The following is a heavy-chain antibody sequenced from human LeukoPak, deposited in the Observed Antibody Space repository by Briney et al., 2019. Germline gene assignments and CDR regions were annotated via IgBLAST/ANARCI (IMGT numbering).Heavy chain of an antibody. D-gene: IGHD2-8*01. CDR1: GFTFNKYS. V-gene: IGHV3-48*01. J-gene: IGHJ6*03. CDR2: ISSGSSVI. Sequence: GGSLRLSCEVSGFTFNKYSMNWVRQAPGKGLEWVSYISSGSSVIKYADSVKGRFIISRDNAKNSLYLQLNSLRAEDTAIYYCAREGVGHYYYYYYMDVWGKGTTVTISS. CDR3: AREGVGHYYYYYYMDV.